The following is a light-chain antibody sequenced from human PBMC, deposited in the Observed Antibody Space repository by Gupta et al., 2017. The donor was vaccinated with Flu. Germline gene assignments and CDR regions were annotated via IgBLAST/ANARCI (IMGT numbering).Light chain of an antibody. CDR2: DDS. Sequence: SYVVTQPPSVSVAPGQTARISCGEDNIGSKTVHWYQQRPGQAPVLVVHDDSDRPSGIPERFSGSNSGNPATLTISRVEPDDEADYYCQVWDSRSEHWVFGGGTKLTVL. J-gene: IGLJ3*02. CDR1: NIGSKT. CDR3: QVWDSRSEHWV. V-gene: IGLV3-21*02.